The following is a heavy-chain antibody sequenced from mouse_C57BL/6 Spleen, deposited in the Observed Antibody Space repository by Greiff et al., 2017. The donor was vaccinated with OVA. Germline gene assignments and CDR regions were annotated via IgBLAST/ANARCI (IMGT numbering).Heavy chain of an antibody. V-gene: IGHV1-64*01. CDR2: IHPNSGST. Sequence: VQLQQPGAELVKPGASVKLSCKASGYTFTSYWMHWVKQRPGQGLEWIGMIHPNSGSTNYNEKFKSKATLTVDKSSSTAYMQLSSLTSEDSAVYYCARREYDSGYDYWGQGTTLTVSS. CDR1: GYTFTSYW. CDR3: ARREYDSGYDY. D-gene: IGHD3-2*02. J-gene: IGHJ2*01.